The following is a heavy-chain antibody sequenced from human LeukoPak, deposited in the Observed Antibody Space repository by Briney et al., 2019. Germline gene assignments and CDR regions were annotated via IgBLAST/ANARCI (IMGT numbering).Heavy chain of an antibody. CDR2: IYYSEST. V-gene: IGHV4-30-4*01. Sequence: SQTLSLTCTVSGGSISSGDYYWSWIRQPPGKGLEWIGYIYYSESTYYNPSLKSRVTISVDTSKNQFSLKLSSVTAADTAVYYCARAGSGYSYGYTDYWGQGTLVTVSS. D-gene: IGHD5-18*01. CDR3: ARAGSGYSYGYTDY. J-gene: IGHJ4*02. CDR1: GGSISSGDYY.